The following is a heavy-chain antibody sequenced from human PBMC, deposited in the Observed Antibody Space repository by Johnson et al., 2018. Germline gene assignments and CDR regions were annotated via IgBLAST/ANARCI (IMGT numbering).Heavy chain of an antibody. CDR3: AKKMVRGVYYYYYYMDV. V-gene: IGHV3-9*01. CDR2: ISWNSVKI. CDR1: GFTFEDYA. D-gene: IGHD3-10*01. J-gene: IGHJ6*03. Sequence: VQLVESGGGLVQPGRSLRLSCVASGFTFEDYAMHWVRQVPGKGLAWVSGISWNSVKIGYADSVKGGFTISRDNAKNSLYLQMNNLKAEDTALYYCAKKMVRGVYYYYYYMDVWGKGTTVTVSS.